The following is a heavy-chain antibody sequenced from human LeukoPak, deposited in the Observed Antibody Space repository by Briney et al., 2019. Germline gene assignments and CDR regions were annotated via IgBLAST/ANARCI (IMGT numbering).Heavy chain of an antibody. CDR2: VGISSGNT. D-gene: IGHD2-15*01. Sequence: GGSLRLSCAASGFTFIDYSMNWVRQAPGKGLEWISYVGISSGNTKYADSVKGRFTISRDNAENSLFLQMNTLRVEDTAVYYCVRTHKIEGCSTSGDSCYSMYRHFDLWGRGSLVTVSS. J-gene: IGHJ2*01. CDR3: VRTHKIEGCSTSGDSCYSMYRHFDL. CDR1: GFTFIDYS. V-gene: IGHV3-48*04.